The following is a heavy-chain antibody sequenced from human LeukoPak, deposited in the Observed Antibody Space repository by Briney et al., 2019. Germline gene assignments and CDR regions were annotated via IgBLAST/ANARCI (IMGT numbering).Heavy chain of an antibody. CDR3: ARSRVVTPLDY. D-gene: IGHD2-21*02. CDR2: TWYDGSDN. V-gene: IGHV3-33*01. Sequence: GRSLRLSCAASGFTFGTYGMHWVRQAPGKGLEWVAVTWYDGSDNYYAASVRGRFTISRDNSKGTVYLQMNSLRVEDTAIYYCARSRVVTPLDYWGRGTLVTVSS. CDR1: GFTFGTYG. J-gene: IGHJ4*02.